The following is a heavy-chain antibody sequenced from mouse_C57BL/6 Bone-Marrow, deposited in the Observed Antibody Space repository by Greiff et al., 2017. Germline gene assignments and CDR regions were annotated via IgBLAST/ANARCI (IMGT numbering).Heavy chain of an antibody. Sequence: EVQLQQSGPELVKPGASVKISCTASGYSFTDYNMNWVKQSNGKRLEWIGVINPNYGTTSYKQKFKGKATLTVDQSSSTADMQLNSLTSEDSAVYYCARGYDYDYAMDYWGQGTSVTVSS. CDR2: INPNYGTT. D-gene: IGHD2-4*01. CDR1: GYSFTDYN. CDR3: ARGYDYDYAMDY. J-gene: IGHJ4*01. V-gene: IGHV1-39*01.